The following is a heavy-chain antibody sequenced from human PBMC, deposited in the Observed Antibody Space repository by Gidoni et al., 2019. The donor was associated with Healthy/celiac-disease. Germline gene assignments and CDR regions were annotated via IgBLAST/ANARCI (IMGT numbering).Heavy chain of an antibody. D-gene: IGHD4-17*01. CDR2: IWYEGSNK. V-gene: IGHV3-33*08. Sequence: QVQLVESGGGVVQPGRSLRLSCAASGFTFSCLGMHWVRQAPGKGLEWVAVIWYEGSNKYYADSVKGQFTISRDNSKITLYMQMNSLRAEETAVYYCATDGIDYGDYHLYYYSYMDVWGKGTTVTVSS. CDR3: ATDGIDYGDYHLYYYSYMDV. CDR1: GFTFSCLG. J-gene: IGHJ6*03.